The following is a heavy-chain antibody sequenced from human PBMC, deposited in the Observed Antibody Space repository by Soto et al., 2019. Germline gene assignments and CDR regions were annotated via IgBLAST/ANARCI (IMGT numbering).Heavy chain of an antibody. CDR2: INSDGSST. CDR1: GFAFSSYW. J-gene: IGHJ3*02. CDR3: ARDWKDDFWSGPSSRDXFNS. V-gene: IGHV3-74*01. Sequence: GGSLRLSCAASGFAFSSYWMHWVRQAPGKGLVWVSRINSDGSSTSYADSVKGRFTISRDNAKNTLYLQMNSLRAEDTAVYYCARDWKDDFWSGPSSRDXFNSWGQGTMVTVSS. D-gene: IGHD3-3*01.